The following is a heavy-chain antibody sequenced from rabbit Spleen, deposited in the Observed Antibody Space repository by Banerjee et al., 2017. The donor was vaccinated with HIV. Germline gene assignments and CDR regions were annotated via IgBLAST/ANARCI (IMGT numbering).Heavy chain of an antibody. J-gene: IGHJ4*01. CDR2: IDVTKYGDT. D-gene: IGHD4-1*01. CDR1: GLDFSSNYW. Sequence: QEQLVESGGGLVQPEGSLTLTCKASGLDFSSNYWICWVRQAPGKGLEWIACIDVTKYGDTYYASWAKGRFTISKTSSTTVTLQMTSLTAADTATYFCARDLDGVIGWNFGWWGPGTLVTVS. CDR3: ARDLDGVIGWNFGW. V-gene: IGHV1S45*01.